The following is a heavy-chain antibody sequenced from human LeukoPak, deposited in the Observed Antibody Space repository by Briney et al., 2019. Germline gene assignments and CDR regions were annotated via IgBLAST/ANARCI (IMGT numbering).Heavy chain of an antibody. V-gene: IGHV3-23*01. CDR3: AKVYGGYISHYYMDV. Sequence: PGGSLRLSCAASGFTFIDYAMTWVRQAPGKGLEWVSGLTGNGRTTYYADSVKGRFTISRDNSNNTLYLQINSLRAEDTAVYYCAKVYGGYISHYYMDVWGKGTTVTVSS. CDR2: LTGNGRTT. D-gene: IGHD5-12*01. J-gene: IGHJ6*03. CDR1: GFTFIDYA.